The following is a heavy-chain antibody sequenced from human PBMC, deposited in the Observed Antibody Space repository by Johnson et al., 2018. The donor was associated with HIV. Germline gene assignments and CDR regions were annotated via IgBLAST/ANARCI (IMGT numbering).Heavy chain of an antibody. V-gene: IGHV3-30-3*01. CDR2: ISYDGSNK. J-gene: IGHJ3*02. CDR1: GFTFSSYA. Sequence: VQLVESGGGVVQPGRSLRLSCAASGFTFSSYAMHWVRQAPGKGLEWVAVISYDGSNKYYADSVKGRFTISRDNSMNTLCLQMNSLKTEDTAVYYCTTAPSNWGNAFDIWGQGTMVTVSS. CDR3: TTAPSNWGNAFDI. D-gene: IGHD7-27*01.